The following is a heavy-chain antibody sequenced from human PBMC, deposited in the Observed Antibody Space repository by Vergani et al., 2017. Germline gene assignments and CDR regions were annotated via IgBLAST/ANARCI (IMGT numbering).Heavy chain of an antibody. V-gene: IGHV4-31*03. CDR1: GGSISSGGYY. J-gene: IGHJ3*02. Sequence: QVQLQELGPGLVKPSQTLSLTCTVSGGSISSGGYYWSWIRQHPGKGLEWIGYIYYSGSTYYNPSLKSRVTISVDTSKNQFSLKLSSVTAADTAVYYCARDSPMSGGSVDAFDIWGQGTMVTVSS. CDR3: ARDSPMSGGSVDAFDI. D-gene: IGHD2-15*01. CDR2: IYYSGST.